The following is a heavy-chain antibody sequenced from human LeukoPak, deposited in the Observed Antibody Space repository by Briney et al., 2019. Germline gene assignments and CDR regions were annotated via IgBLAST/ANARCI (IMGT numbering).Heavy chain of an antibody. CDR2: IYYSGST. CDR3: ARESPLVGDLDY. Sequence: PSETLSLTCTVSGGSISSYYWSWIRQPPGKGLEWIGYIYYSGSTNYNPSLKSRVTISVDTSKNQFSLKLSSVTAADTAVYYCARESPLVGDLDYWGQGTLVTVSS. V-gene: IGHV4-59*01. CDR1: GGSISSYY. J-gene: IGHJ4*02. D-gene: IGHD3-10*01.